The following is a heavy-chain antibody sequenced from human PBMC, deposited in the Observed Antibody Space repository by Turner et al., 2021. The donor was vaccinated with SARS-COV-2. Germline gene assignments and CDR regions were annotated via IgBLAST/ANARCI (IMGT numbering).Heavy chain of an antibody. D-gene: IGHD2-15*01. J-gene: IGHJ4*02. CDR1: GVTFSSYA. Sequence: EVQLFESGGGFVQPGGSLRLSCAASGVTFSSYAMSWVRQGPGKGLGLVSAISGSGGSTYYADSVKGRFTISRDNSKNTLYLQMNSLRAEDTAVYYCAKDLGGYFYYWGQGTLVTVSS. CDR3: AKDLGGYFYY. CDR2: ISGSGGST. V-gene: IGHV3-23*01.